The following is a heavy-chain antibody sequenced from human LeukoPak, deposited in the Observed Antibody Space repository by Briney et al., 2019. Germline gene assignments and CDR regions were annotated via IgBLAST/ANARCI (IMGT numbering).Heavy chain of an antibody. D-gene: IGHD3-22*01. Sequence: GASVKVSCKASGGTFSSYAISWVRQAPGQGLEWMGGIIPIFGTANYAQKFQGRVTITADESTSTAYMELSSLRSEDTAVYYCARDNYYDSSGYYYYFDYWGQGTLVTVSS. V-gene: IGHV1-69*01. CDR2: IIPIFGTA. CDR1: GGTFSSYA. CDR3: ARDNYYDSSGYYYYFDY. J-gene: IGHJ4*02.